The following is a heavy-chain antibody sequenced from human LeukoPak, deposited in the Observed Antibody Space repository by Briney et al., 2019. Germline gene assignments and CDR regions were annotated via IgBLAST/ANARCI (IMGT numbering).Heavy chain of an antibody. D-gene: IGHD2-2*01. CDR3: ARDLSRSTSVPYYDGMDV. J-gene: IGHJ6*02. Sequence: GGSLRLSCAASGFTFSTYWMTWVRQAPGKGLEWVANIKQDGSEKYYVDSVKGRFTISRDNAKNSLFLQMNSLRVEDTAVYYCARDLSRSTSVPYYDGMDVWGQGTTVTVSS. V-gene: IGHV3-7*05. CDR1: GFTFSTYW. CDR2: IKQDGSEK.